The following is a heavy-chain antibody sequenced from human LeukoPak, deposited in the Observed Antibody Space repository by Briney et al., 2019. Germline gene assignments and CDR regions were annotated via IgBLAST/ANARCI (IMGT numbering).Heavy chain of an antibody. V-gene: IGHV3-48*01. CDR1: GFTFNTYT. CDR3: ARRGAVIDY. J-gene: IGHJ4*02. CDR2: ISGSSGII. Sequence: GGSLRLSCAASGFTFNTYTMNWVRQAPGKGLEWVSYISGSSGIIDYADSVRGRFTISRDNAKNSLYLQMNSLRAEDTAVYYCARRGAVIDYWGQGTLVTVSS. D-gene: IGHD3-10*01.